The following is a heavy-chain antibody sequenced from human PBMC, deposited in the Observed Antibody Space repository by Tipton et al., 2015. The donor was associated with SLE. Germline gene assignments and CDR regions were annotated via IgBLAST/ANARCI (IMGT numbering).Heavy chain of an antibody. D-gene: IGHD7-27*01. V-gene: IGHV4-34*11. Sequence: TLSLTCAVYGGSFRAYYWTWIRQPPGKGLEWIGYVHYSGSTTYNPSLKSRVTISIDTSKNQFSLKLSSVTAADTAVYYCARDPNGGYGSFDYWGLGALVTVSS. J-gene: IGHJ4*02. CDR3: ARDPNGGYGSFDY. CDR2: VHYSGST. CDR1: GGSFRAYY.